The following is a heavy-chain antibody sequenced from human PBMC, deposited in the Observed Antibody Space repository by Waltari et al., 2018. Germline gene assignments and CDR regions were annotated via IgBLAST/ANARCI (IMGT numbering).Heavy chain of an antibody. D-gene: IGHD6-25*01. Sequence: QLQLQESGPGLVKPSETLSLTCTVSGGSISRSSYYWGWIRQPPGKGLEWIGSIYYSGSTYYNPSLKSRVTISVDTSKNQFSLKLSSVTAADTAVYYCAREEERYFDYWGQGTLVTVSS. V-gene: IGHV4-39*07. J-gene: IGHJ4*02. CDR3: AREEERYFDY. CDR2: IYYSGST. CDR1: GGSISRSSYY.